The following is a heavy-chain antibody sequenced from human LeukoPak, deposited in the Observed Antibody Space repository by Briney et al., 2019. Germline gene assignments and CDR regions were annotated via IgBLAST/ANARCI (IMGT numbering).Heavy chain of an antibody. CDR3: ARDSVDTAMDGPQDYFDY. J-gene: IGHJ4*02. CDR2: ISAYNGNT. CDR1: GYTFTSYG. Sequence: ALVKVSCKASGYTFTSYGISWVRQAPGQGLEWMGWISAYNGNTNYAQKLQGRVTMTTDTSTSTAYMELRSLRSDDTAVYYCARDSVDTAMDGPQDYFDYWGQGTLVTVSS. V-gene: IGHV1-18*01. D-gene: IGHD5-18*01.